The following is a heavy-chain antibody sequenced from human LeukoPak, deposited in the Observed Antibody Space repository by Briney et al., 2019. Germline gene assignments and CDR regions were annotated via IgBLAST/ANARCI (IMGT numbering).Heavy chain of an antibody. CDR2: ISGSGDST. J-gene: IGHJ4*02. V-gene: IGHV3-23*01. CDR3: AKAYDFWSGHFDY. D-gene: IGHD3-3*01. Sequence: GGSLRLSCAASGFTFSNYAMSWVRQAPGKGLEWVSAISGSGDSTYYADSVKGRFTISRDNSKNTLYLQVNSLRAEDTAVYFCAKAYDFWSGHFDYWGQGSLVTVSS. CDR1: GFTFSNYA.